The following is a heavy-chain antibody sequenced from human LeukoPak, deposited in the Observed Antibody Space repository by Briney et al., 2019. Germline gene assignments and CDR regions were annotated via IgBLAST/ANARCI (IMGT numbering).Heavy chain of an antibody. Sequence: SQTLSLTCAVSGGSISSGGYSWSWIRQPPGKGLEWIGYIYHSGSTCYNPSLKSRVTISVDRSKNQFSLKLSSVTAADTAVYYCARGQPGYCSSTSCLYYYGMDVWGQGTTVTVSS. CDR2: IYHSGST. CDR3: ARGQPGYCSSTSCLYYYGMDV. J-gene: IGHJ6*02. V-gene: IGHV4-30-2*01. CDR1: GGSISSGGYS. D-gene: IGHD2-2*01.